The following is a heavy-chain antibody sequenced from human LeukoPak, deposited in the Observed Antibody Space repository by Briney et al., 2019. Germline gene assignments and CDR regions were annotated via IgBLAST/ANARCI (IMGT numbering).Heavy chain of an antibody. CDR1: GFTFSTYS. CDR2: ISSSSSNI. J-gene: IGHJ4*02. Sequence: GRSLRLSCAASGFTFSTYSMNWVSQAPGKGLEWDSSISSSSSNIYYADSVKGRFTISRDNAKNSLYLQMNSLRDEDTAVYYCARDRSGYYLFDYWGQGALVTVSS. V-gene: IGHV3-48*02. CDR3: ARDRSGYYLFDY. D-gene: IGHD3-22*01.